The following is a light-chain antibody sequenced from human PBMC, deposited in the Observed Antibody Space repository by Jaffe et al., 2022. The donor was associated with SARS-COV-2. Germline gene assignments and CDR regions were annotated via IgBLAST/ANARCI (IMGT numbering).Light chain of an antibody. CDR3: QQYNDWPET. V-gene: IGKV3-15*01. J-gene: IGKJ1*01. CDR1: QSVSSN. Sequence: DIVMTQSPATLSVSPGERATLSCRASQSVSSNLAWYQQNPGQAPRLLIYGASTRATGIPARFSGSGSGTEFTLTISSLQFEDFAVYYCQQYNDWPETFGQGTKVEIK. CDR2: GAS.